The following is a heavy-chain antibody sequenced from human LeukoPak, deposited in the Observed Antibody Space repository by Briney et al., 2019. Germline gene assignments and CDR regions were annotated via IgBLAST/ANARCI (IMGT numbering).Heavy chain of an antibody. D-gene: IGHD3-10*01. J-gene: IGHJ4*02. V-gene: IGHV3-21*01. Sequence: GGSLRLSCAASGLTFSGYSMNWVRQAPGKGLEWVSSISSSSNYIYYADSVEGRFTISRDNAKNSLYLQMNSLRAEDTAVYYCARVPHAMVRGVIITEFYFDYWGQGTLVTVSS. CDR2: ISSSSNYI. CDR1: GLTFSGYS. CDR3: ARVPHAMVRGVIITEFYFDY.